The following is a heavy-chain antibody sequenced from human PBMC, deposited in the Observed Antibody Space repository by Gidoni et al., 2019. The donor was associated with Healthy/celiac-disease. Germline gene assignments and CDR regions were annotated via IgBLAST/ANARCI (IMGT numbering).Heavy chain of an antibody. D-gene: IGHD3-3*01. Sequence: QVQLQESGPGLVKPSETLPLTCTVSAGPISSHYWSWTRQPPGKGLEWIGYIYYSWRTNYNPSIKSRVTISVDTSKNQCSLKLSCVTAADTAVYYCARDKGTYYDFWSGYGGGGMDVWGQGTTVTVSS. J-gene: IGHJ6*02. CDR1: AGPISSHY. CDR2: IYYSWRT. CDR3: ARDKGTYYDFWSGYGGGGMDV. V-gene: IGHV4-59*11.